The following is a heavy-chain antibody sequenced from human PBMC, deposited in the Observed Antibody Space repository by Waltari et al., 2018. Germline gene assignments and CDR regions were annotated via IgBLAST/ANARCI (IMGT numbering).Heavy chain of an antibody. Sequence: QVQLVQSGAEVKKPGSSVKVSCKASGGTFSSYAISWVRQAPGQGLEWMGGISPILGIANYAQKFQGRVAITADESTSTAYMELSSLRSEDTAVYYCARGFPIWSLGYYDSSDEEWFDPWGQGTLVTVSS. CDR1: GGTFSSYA. J-gene: IGHJ5*02. CDR3: ARGFPIWSLGYYDSSDEEWFDP. CDR2: ISPILGIA. D-gene: IGHD3-22*01. V-gene: IGHV1-69*04.